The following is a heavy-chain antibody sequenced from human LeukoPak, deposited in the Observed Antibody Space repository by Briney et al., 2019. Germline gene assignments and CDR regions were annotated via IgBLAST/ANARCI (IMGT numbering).Heavy chain of an antibody. J-gene: IGHJ6*02. CDR2: IKSDGSN. CDR3: ARGMSGYYGMDV. V-gene: IGHV3-74*01. CDR1: GFTFSSYA. Sequence: GGSLRLSCAASGFTFSSYAMHWVRQAPGKGLVWVSRIKSDGSNYYADSVKGRFTIFRDNAKNTLYLQMNSLRAEDTAVYYCARGMSGYYGMDVWGQGTTVTVSS.